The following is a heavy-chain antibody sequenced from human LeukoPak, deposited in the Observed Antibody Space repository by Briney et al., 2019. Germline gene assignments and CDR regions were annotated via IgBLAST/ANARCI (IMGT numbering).Heavy chain of an antibody. CDR1: GYTFTGYY. CDR3: ARDQKRSAAGTGWFDP. CDR2: INPNSGGT. Sequence: ASVKVSCKASGYTFTGYYMHWVRQAPGQGLEWMGWINPNSGGTNYAQKFQGRVTMTRDTSISTAYMELSRLRSDDTAVYYCARDQKRSAAGTGWFDPWGQGTLVTVSS. V-gene: IGHV1-2*02. J-gene: IGHJ5*02. D-gene: IGHD6-13*01.